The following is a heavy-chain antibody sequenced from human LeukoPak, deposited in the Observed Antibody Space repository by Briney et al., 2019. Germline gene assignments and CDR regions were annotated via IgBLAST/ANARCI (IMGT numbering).Heavy chain of an antibody. D-gene: IGHD6-19*01. CDR3: ARDPVDRYSSGWPRGGYDYYYMDV. CDR1: GYTFTSYY. CDR2: INPSGGST. V-gene: IGHV1-46*01. Sequence: ASVKVSCKASGYTFTSYYMHWVRQAPGQGLEWMGIINPSGGSTSYAQKFQGRVTMTRDMSTSTVYMELSSLRSEDTAVYYCARDPVDRYSSGWPRGGYDYYYMDVWGKGTTVTVSS. J-gene: IGHJ6*03.